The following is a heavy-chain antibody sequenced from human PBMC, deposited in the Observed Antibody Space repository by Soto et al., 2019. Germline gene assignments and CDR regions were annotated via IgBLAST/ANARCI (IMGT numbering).Heavy chain of an antibody. J-gene: IGHJ6*02. Sequence: HPGGSLRLSCAASGFTFSSYSMNWVRQAQGKGLEWVSYISSSSSTIYYADSVKGRFTISRDNDKNLLYLQMNSLRAEETAVHFCAKDCIAALRNYNYGRDVSGQRTPVTDSS. CDR1: GFTFSSYS. V-gene: IGHV3-48*01. CDR3: AKDCIAALRNYNYGRDV. D-gene: IGHD6-6*01. CDR2: ISSSSSTI.